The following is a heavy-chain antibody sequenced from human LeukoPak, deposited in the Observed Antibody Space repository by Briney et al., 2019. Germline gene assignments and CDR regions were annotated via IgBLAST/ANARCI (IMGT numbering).Heavy chain of an antibody. J-gene: IGHJ4*02. CDR3: AKDKGDY. Sequence: GRSLRLSCAASGFTFTSFATGWVRHAPGGGLEWVSAISGSGGSTYYADSVKGRFTISRDNSKNTRYLQMNSLRAEDTAVYYCAKDKGDYWGQGTLVTVSS. CDR1: GFTFTSFA. CDR2: ISGSGGST. V-gene: IGHV3-23*01.